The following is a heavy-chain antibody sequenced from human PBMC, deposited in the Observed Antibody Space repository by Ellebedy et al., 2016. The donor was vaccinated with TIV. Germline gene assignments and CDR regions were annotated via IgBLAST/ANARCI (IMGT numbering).Heavy chain of an antibody. CDR3: ARAVDTAMATFFDY. V-gene: IGHV4-59*01. CDR2: IYYSGST. Sequence: MPGGSLRLSCTVSGGSISSYYWSWIRQPPGKGLEWIGYIYYSGSTNYNPSLKSRVTISVDTSKNQFSLKLSSVTAADTAVYYCARAVDTAMATFFDYWGQGTLVTVSS. D-gene: IGHD5-18*01. CDR1: GGSISSYY. J-gene: IGHJ4*02.